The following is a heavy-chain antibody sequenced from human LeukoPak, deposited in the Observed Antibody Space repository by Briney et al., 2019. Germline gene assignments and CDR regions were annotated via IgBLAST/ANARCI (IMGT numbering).Heavy chain of an antibody. J-gene: IGHJ4*02. CDR1: GFTFTTYW. V-gene: IGHV3-74*01. CDR3: AKNSNGPRSNPQDS. D-gene: IGHD2-21*01. CDR2: INSDGSIT. Sequence: PGGSLRLSCAASGFTFTTYWMHWVRQAPGKGLVWVSHINSDGSITSYADSVKGRFTISRDNAQNTLYLQMNSLRAEDTAVYYCAKNSNGPRSNPQDSWGQGTLVTVSS.